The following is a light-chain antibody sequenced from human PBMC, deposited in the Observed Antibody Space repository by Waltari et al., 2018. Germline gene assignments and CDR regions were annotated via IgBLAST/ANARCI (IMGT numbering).Light chain of an antibody. J-gene: IGKJ3*01. CDR3: QQYYSTPLT. V-gene: IGKV4-1*01. Sequence: DIVMNQSPDSLAVSLGERATINCNSSQSVLYSSNNKNYLAWYQQKPGQTPKLLIYWASTRESGVPDRFSGSGSGTDFTLTISSLQAEDVAVYYCQQYYSTPLTFGPGTKVDIK. CDR1: QSVLYSSNNKNY. CDR2: WAS.